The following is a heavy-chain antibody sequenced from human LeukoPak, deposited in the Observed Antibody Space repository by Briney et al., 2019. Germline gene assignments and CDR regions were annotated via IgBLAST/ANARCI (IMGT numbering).Heavy chain of an antibody. CDR3: ARDAPEDCTKGVCYTWFDP. CDR2: IYYSGST. D-gene: IGHD2-8*01. V-gene: IGHV4-59*01. Sequence: SETLSLTCTVSGGSISSYYWSWIRQPPGKGLEWIGYIYYSGSTNYNPSLKSRVTISVDTSKNQFSLKLSSVTAADTAVYYCARDAPEDCTKGVCYTWFDPWGQGTLVTVSS. J-gene: IGHJ5*02. CDR1: GGSISSYY.